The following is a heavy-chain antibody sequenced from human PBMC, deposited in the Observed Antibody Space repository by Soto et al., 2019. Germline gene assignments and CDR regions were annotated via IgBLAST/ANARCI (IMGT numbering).Heavy chain of an antibody. CDR3: ARVGYYDSSGYCDY. J-gene: IGHJ4*02. V-gene: IGHV1-18*01. CDR2: ISAYNGNT. D-gene: IGHD3-22*01. Sequence: APVKVSCKAPGYTFTSYGISWVRQAPGQGLEWMGWISAYNGNTNYAQKLQGRVTMTTDTSTRTAYMELRSLRSDATAVYYCARVGYYDSSGYCDYWGQGTLVTVSS. CDR1: GYTFTSYG.